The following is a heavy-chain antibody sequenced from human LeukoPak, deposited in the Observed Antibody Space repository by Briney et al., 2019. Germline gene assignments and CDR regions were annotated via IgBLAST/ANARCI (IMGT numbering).Heavy chain of an antibody. J-gene: IGHJ6*03. CDR2: IKQDGSEK. D-gene: IGHD1-20*01. Sequence: GGSLRLSCAASGFTFSSYGMHWVRQAPGKGLEWVANIKQDGSEKYYVDSVKGRFTISRDNAKNSLYLQMNSLRAEDTAVYYCARDLTGTWYYYMDVWGKGTTVTVSS. CDR1: GFTFSSYG. V-gene: IGHV3-7*01. CDR3: ARDLTGTWYYYMDV.